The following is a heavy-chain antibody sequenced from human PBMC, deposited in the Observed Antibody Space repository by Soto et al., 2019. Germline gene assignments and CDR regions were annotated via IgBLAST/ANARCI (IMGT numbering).Heavy chain of an antibody. V-gene: IGHV5-10-1*01. CDR2: IDPSDSQT. CDR1: GYSFAGYW. Sequence: PGESLKISCKGSGYSFAGYWITWVRQKPGNGLEWMGRIDPSDSQTYYSPSFRGHVTISVTKSITTVFLQWSSLRASDTAMYYCARQIYDSDTGPNFQYYFDSWGQGTQVTVPS. J-gene: IGHJ4*02. D-gene: IGHD3-22*01. CDR3: ARQIYDSDTGPNFQYYFDS.